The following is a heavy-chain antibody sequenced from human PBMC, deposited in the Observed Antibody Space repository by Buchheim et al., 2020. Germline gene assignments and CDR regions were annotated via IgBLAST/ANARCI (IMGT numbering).Heavy chain of an antibody. D-gene: IGHD2-8*01. V-gene: IGHV3-23*01. CDR2: ISGSGGST. CDR3: VTGGAMGYFDL. J-gene: IGHJ2*01. CDR1: GFTFSSYA. Sequence: VQLLESGGGLIQPGGSLRLSCAASGFTFSSYAMSWVRQAPGKGLEWVSAISGSGGSTYYADSVKGRFTIPRANSKKTLHLQMNSLRAEDTAVYYCVTGGAMGYFDLWGRGTL.